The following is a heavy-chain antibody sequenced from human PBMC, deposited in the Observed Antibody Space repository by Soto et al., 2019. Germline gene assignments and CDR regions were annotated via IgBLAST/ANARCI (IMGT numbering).Heavy chain of an antibody. J-gene: IGHJ5*02. CDR3: AGEADTAKVRFGWFDP. CDR1: GGTFSSYA. CDR2: IIPIFGTA. V-gene: IGHV1-69*01. Sequence: QVQLVQAGAEVKKPGSSVKVSCKASGGTFSSYAISWVRQAPGQGREWMGGIIPIFGTANYAQKFQGSVTIPEDESTSTANKGMRSLRSEISAVSYSAGEADTAKVRFGWFDPGGEGILVVVSS. D-gene: IGHD5-18*01.